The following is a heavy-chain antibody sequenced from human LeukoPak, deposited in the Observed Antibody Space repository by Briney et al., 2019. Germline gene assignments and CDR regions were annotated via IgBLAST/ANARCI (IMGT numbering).Heavy chain of an antibody. V-gene: IGHV3-23*01. CDR1: GFTFSSYA. J-gene: IGHJ4*02. D-gene: IGHD3-10*01. Sequence: PGGSLRLSCAASGFTFSSYAMSWVRQAPGKGLEWVSTISYSGCTTYYAHSVKGRFTISRDNYKSTLYLQMNSLRAEDTAVYYCANGTPSRGSGSYLDWGQGTMVTVSS. CDR3: ANGTPSRGSGSYLD. CDR2: ISYSGCTT.